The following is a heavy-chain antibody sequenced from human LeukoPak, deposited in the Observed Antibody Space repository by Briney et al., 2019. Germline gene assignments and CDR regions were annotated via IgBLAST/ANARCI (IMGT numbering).Heavy chain of an antibody. V-gene: IGHV1-69*06. CDR3: TRRSGSYFDV. Sequence: ASVKVSCKASGGTFSSYGIDRVRQAPGHGLEWMGGFIPIFPTTNYAHKFQGRVTIIANKSTSTTSMELSSLRSEDTAVYYCTRRSGSYFDVWGQGTVVTVSS. D-gene: IGHD1-26*01. CDR1: GGTFSSYG. J-gene: IGHJ3*01. CDR2: FIPIFPTT.